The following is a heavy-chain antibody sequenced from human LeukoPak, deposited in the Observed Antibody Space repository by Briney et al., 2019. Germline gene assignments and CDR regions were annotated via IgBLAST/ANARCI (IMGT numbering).Heavy chain of an antibody. CDR2: IYYSGST. D-gene: IGHD5-18*01. J-gene: IGHJ1*01. Sequence: SQTLSLTCTVSGGSISSGDYYWSWIRQPPGKGLEWIGYIYYSGSTYYNPSLKSRVTISMDKSKNQFSLKLSSVTAADTAVYYCARHEDDTAMDEYFQHWGQGTLVTVSS. CDR3: ARHEDDTAMDEYFQH. V-gene: IGHV4-30-4*08. CDR1: GGSISSGDYY.